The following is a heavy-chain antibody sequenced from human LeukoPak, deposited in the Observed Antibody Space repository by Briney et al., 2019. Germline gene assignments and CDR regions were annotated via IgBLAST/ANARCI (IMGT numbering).Heavy chain of an antibody. CDR3: ARQSGYYDY. V-gene: IGHV4-39*01. CDR1: GGSISSSSYY. J-gene: IGHJ4*02. Sequence: KSSETLSLTCTVSGGSISSSSYYWGWIRQPPGKGLEWIGSIYYSGSTYYNPSLKSRVTISVDTSKNQFSLKLSSVTAADTAVYYCARQSGYYDYWGQGTLVTVSS. CDR2: IYYSGST. D-gene: IGHD3-3*01.